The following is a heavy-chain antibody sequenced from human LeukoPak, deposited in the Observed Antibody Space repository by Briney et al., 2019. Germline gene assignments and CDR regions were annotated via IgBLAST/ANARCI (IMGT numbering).Heavy chain of an antibody. J-gene: IGHJ4*02. D-gene: IGHD3-10*01. CDR3: ARGGLAYYYGSGSFDY. CDR1: GGSFSGYY. Sequence: LETLSLTCAVYGGSFSGYYWSWIRQPPGKGLEWIGEINHSGSTNYNPSLKSRVTISVDTSKNQSSLKLSSVTAADTAVYYCARGGLAYYYGSGSFDYWGQGTLVTVSS. V-gene: IGHV4-34*01. CDR2: INHSGST.